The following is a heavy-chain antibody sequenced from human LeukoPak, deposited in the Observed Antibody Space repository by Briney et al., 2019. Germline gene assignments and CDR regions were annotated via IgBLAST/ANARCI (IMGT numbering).Heavy chain of an antibody. J-gene: IGHJ4*02. Sequence: GGSLRLSCAVSGFTFSSYAMHWVRQAPGKGLEWVAVILYDGTNKYYADSMKGRFTISRDNSKNTLYLQMNSLRAEDTAVYYCARDRIAAAGTGVGLGCYLDYWGQGILVTVSS. CDR2: ILYDGTNK. D-gene: IGHD6-13*01. CDR3: ARDRIAAAGTGVGLGCYLDY. V-gene: IGHV3-30-3*01. CDR1: GFTFSSYA.